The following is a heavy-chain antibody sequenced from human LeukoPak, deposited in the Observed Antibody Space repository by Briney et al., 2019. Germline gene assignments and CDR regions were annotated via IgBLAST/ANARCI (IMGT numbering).Heavy chain of an antibody. CDR1: GGSISSYY. D-gene: IGHD2-21*02. CDR3: ARDRIVVVTAGLFDY. J-gene: IGHJ4*02. Sequence: PSETLSLTCTVSGGSISSYYWSWIRQPPGKGLEWIGYIYYSGSTNYNPSLKSRVTISVDTSKNQFSLKLSSVTAADTAVYYCARDRIVVVTAGLFDYWGQGTLVTVSS. V-gene: IGHV4-59*12. CDR2: IYYSGST.